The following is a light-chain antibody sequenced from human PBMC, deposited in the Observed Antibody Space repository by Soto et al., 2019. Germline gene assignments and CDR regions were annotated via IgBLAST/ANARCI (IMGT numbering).Light chain of an antibody. CDR2: GAS. Sequence: TQSPGTLSLSPGERATLSCRASQSVSSRYLAWYQQKPGQAPRLLIYGASTRATGIPARFSGSVSGTEFTLTISSLQSEDFAVYYCQQYNNWPPWTFGQGTKVDIK. J-gene: IGKJ1*01. CDR3: QQYNNWPPWT. V-gene: IGKV3-15*01. CDR1: QSVSSRY.